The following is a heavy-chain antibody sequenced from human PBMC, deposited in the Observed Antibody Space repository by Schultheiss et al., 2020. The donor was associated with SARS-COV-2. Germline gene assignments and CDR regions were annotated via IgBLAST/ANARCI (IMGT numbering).Heavy chain of an antibody. CDR3: AYSRYSGYNYQSYYFDN. CDR1: EFTFSSYG. Sequence: GGSLRLSCAASEFTFSSYGMHWVRQAPGKGLEWVAVIWYDGSNKYYADSVKGRFTISRDNAKNSLYLQMNSLRAEDTAVYYCAYSRYSGYNYQSYYFDNWGLGTLVTVSS. J-gene: IGHJ4*02. CDR2: IWYDGSNK. D-gene: IGHD5-12*01. V-gene: IGHV3-33*03.